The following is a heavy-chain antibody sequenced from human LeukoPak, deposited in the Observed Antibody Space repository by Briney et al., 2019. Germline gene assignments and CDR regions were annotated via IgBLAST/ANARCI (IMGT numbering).Heavy chain of an antibody. CDR2: ISSSSSYI. V-gene: IGHV3-21*01. CDR1: GFTFSSYS. D-gene: IGHD2-21*02. J-gene: IGHJ4*02. Sequence: GGSLRLSCAASGFTFSSYSMNWVRQAPGKGLEWVSSISSSSSYIYYADSVKGRFTISRDNSKNTLYLQMNSLRAEDTAVYYCARDVKDGHIVVVTAIQYWGRGTLVTVSS. CDR3: ARDVKDGHIVVVTAIQY.